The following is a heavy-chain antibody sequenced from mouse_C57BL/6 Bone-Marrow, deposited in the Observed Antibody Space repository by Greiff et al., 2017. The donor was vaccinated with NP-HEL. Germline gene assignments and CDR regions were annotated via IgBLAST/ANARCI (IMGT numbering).Heavy chain of an antibody. CDR2: ISSGGSYT. Sequence: VQLKQSGGDLVKPGGSLKLSCAASGFTFSSYGMSWVRQTPDKRLEWVATISSGGSYTYYPDSVKGRFTISRDNAKNTLYLQMSSLKSEDTAMYYCARQNYGSSYLYAMDYWGQGTSVTVSS. D-gene: IGHD1-1*01. CDR1: GFTFSSYG. J-gene: IGHJ4*01. V-gene: IGHV5-6*01. CDR3: ARQNYGSSYLYAMDY.